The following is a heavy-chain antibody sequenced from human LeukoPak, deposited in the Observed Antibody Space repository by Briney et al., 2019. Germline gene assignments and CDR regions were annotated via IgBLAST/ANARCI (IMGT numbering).Heavy chain of an antibody. D-gene: IGHD2-15*01. CDR3: ARDRVVFEY. Sequence: PGGSLRLSCAASGFTFSSYWMSWVRQAPGKGQELVANIKQDGSEKNYVDSVKGRVTISRDNAKNSLFLQMNSLRVEETAVYYCARDRVVFEYWGQGTLVTVSS. CDR1: GFTFSSYW. V-gene: IGHV3-7*05. J-gene: IGHJ4*02. CDR2: IKQDGSEK.